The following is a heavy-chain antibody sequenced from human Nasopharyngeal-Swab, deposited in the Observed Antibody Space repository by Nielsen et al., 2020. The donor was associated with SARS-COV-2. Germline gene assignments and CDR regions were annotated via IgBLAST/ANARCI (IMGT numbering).Heavy chain of an antibody. V-gene: IGHV1-69*02. J-gene: IGHJ3*02. D-gene: IGHD5-24*01. CDR2: IIPILGIA. Sequence: WVRQAPGQGLEWMGRIIPILGIANYAQKFQGRVTITADKSTSTAYMELSSLRSEDTAVYYRARGWERWLRSPGNAFDIWGQGTMVTVSS. CDR3: ARGWERWLRSPGNAFDI.